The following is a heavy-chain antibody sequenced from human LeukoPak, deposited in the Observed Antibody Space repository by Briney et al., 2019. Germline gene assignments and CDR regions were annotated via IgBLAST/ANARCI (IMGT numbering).Heavy chain of an antibody. D-gene: IGHD6-19*01. Sequence: ASVTVSCKASGYTFTSYYMHWVRQAPGQGLEWMGIINPSGGSTSYAQKFQGRVTMTRDTSTSTVYMELSSLRSEDTAVYYCARVGYSSGWYSNFPLSYFDYWGQGTLVTVSS. J-gene: IGHJ4*02. V-gene: IGHV1-46*01. CDR3: ARVGYSSGWYSNFPLSYFDY. CDR2: INPSGGST. CDR1: GYTFTSYY.